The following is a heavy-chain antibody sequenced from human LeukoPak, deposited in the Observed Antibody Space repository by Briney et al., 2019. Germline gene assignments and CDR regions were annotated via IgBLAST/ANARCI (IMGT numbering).Heavy chain of an antibody. J-gene: IGHJ4*02. CDR1: GFTFSSYW. CDR3: AGDRMALGDY. D-gene: IGHD7-27*01. CDR2: INSDGSIT. V-gene: IGHV3-74*01. Sequence: GGPLRLSCAASGFTFSSYWMHWVRQAPGKGLVWVSRINSDGSITGYADSVKGRFTISRDNAKNTLYLQMNSLRAEDAAVYYCAGDRMALGDYWGQGTLVTVSS.